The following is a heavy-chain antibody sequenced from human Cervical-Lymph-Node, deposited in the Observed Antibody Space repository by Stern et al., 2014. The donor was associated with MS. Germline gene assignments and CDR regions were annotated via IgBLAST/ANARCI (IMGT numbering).Heavy chain of an antibody. J-gene: IGHJ5*02. V-gene: IGHV3-30*18. Sequence: VQLEESGGGVVQPGGSLRLSCAASGFDFSNFGMHWVRQAPGKGLEWGAVISKDGSNKFYADSVKGRFTISRDNSENTLYLQMKSLRTEDTALYYCSKAGHDFWSAYWVVAEESWFDPWGQGTLVTVS. CDR2: ISKDGSNK. CDR3: SKAGHDFWSAYWVVAEESWFDP. D-gene: IGHD3-3*01. CDR1: GFDFSNFG.